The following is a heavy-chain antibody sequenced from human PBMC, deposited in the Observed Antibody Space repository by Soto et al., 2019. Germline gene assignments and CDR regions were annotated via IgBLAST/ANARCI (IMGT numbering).Heavy chain of an antibody. CDR3: AKDSLSSTILEWLLYKAWYFDL. CDR2: ISYDGSNK. D-gene: IGHD3-3*01. V-gene: IGHV3-30*18. Sequence: GGSLRLSCAASGFTFSSYGMHWVRQAPGKGLEWVAVISYDGSNKYYADSVKGRFTISRDNSKNTLYLQMNSLRAEDTAVYYCAKDSLSSTILEWLLYKAWYFDLWGRGTLVTVSS. J-gene: IGHJ2*01. CDR1: GFTFSSYG.